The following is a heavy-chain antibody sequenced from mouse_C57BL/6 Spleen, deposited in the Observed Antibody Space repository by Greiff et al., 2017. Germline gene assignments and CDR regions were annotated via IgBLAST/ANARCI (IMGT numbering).Heavy chain of an antibody. Sequence: QVQLQQSGPELVRPGASVKISCKAPGYTFTSHWMQWVRQRPGQGLAWIGEIFPGSGSTYYNEKFKGKATLTVDTSSSTAYLQLSSLTSADSAVYFCERTTTVVEGCAYWGQGTLVTVS. J-gene: IGHJ3*01. CDR3: ERTTTVVEGCAY. V-gene: IGHV1-56*01. CDR1: GYTFTSHW. D-gene: IGHD1-1*01. CDR2: IFPGSGST.